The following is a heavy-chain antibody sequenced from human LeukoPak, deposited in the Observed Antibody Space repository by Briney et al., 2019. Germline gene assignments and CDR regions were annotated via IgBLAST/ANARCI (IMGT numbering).Heavy chain of an antibody. V-gene: IGHV1-3*01. D-gene: IGHD1-26*01. Sequence: ASVKVSCKASGYTFTTYAIHWVRQAPGQGPEWMGWINAGNGNTKYSQKFQGRVTITRDTSANTAYMELTSLRSEDTAVYYCARTIVGATTESYWGQGTLVTVSS. CDR1: GYTFTTYA. CDR2: INAGNGNT. J-gene: IGHJ4*02. CDR3: ARTIVGATTESY.